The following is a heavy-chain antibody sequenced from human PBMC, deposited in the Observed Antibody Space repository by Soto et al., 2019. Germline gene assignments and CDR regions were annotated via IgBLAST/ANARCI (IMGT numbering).Heavy chain of an antibody. CDR2: IKQDGSEK. CDR1: GFTFSSYW. Sequence: GGSLRLSCAASGFTFSSYWMSWVRQAPGKGLEWVANIKQDGSEKYYVDSVKGRFTISRDNAKNSLYLQMNSLRAEDTAVYYCARDKEYSSSWPHNYYYYYYMDVWGKGTTVTVSS. D-gene: IGHD6-13*01. CDR3: ARDKEYSSSWPHNYYYYYYMDV. J-gene: IGHJ6*03. V-gene: IGHV3-7*01.